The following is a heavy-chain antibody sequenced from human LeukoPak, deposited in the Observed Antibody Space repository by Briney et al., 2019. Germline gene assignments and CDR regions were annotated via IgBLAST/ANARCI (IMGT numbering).Heavy chain of an antibody. V-gene: IGHV6-1*01. CDR1: GDSVSSNSGA. CDR3: AREDRNYGDAFDI. D-gene: IGHD1-14*01. CDR2: TYYRSEWHN. J-gene: IGHJ3*02. Sequence: SQTLSLTCAISGDSVSSNSGAWNWIRQSPSRGLEWLGRTYYRSEWHNDYAVSVKSRIIINQDTSKNQFSLQLNSVTPEDTAVYYCAREDRNYGDAFDIWGQGTMVTVSS.